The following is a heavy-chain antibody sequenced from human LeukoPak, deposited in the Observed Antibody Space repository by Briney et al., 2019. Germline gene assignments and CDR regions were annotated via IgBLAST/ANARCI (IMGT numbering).Heavy chain of an antibody. J-gene: IGHJ4*02. CDR2: IYYSGST. CDR3: ATGIAVAGAYY. D-gene: IGHD6-19*01. Sequence: KPSETLSLTCTVSGGSISSHYWSWIRQPPGKGLEWIGYIYYSGSTNYNPSLKSRVTISVDTSKNQFSLKLSSVTAADTAVYYCATGIAVAGAYYWGQATLVTVPS. CDR1: GGSISSHY. V-gene: IGHV4-59*11.